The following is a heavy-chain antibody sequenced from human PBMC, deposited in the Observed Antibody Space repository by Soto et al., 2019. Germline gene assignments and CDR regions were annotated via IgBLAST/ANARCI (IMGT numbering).Heavy chain of an antibody. V-gene: IGHV3-11*01. D-gene: IGHD6-13*01. Sequence: QVQLVESGGGLVKPGESLRLSCAASGFTFSGYDMTWVRQAPGKGLEWVSYISYTGRDTFYGESVKGRFAISRDNAKNSVYLQMNSLRAEDTAVYFCASLYRYRSDYWGQGTPVTVSS. CDR2: ISYTGRDT. CDR3: ASLYRYRSDY. J-gene: IGHJ4*02. CDR1: GFTFSGYD.